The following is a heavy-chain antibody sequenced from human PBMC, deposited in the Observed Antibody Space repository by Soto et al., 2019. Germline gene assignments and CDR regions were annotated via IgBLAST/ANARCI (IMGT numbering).Heavy chain of an antibody. J-gene: IGHJ3*02. CDR1: GGSISSGGYY. CDR3: ARDNYSSSWYEPDFAFDI. CDR2: IYYSGST. V-gene: IGHV4-31*03. Sequence: KTSETLSLTCTVSGGSISSGGYYWSWIRQHPGKGLEWIGYIYYSGSTYYNPSLKSRVTISVDTSKNQFSLKLSSVTAADTAVYYCARDNYSSSWYEPDFAFDIWGQGTMVTVS. D-gene: IGHD6-13*01.